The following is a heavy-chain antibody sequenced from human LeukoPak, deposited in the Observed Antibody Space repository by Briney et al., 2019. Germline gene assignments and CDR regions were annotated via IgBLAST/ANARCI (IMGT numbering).Heavy chain of an antibody. V-gene: IGHV3-74*01. D-gene: IGHD5-18*01. J-gene: IGHJ5*02. CDR1: GFTFSSYW. CDR3: ARGRDTAMVTGGYNWFDP. CDR2: INSDGSST. Sequence: PGGSLRLSCAASGFTFSSYWMHWVRQAPGKGLVWVSHINSDGSSTSYADSVKGRFTISRDNAKNTLYLQMNSLRAEDTAVYYCARGRDTAMVTGGYNWFDPWGQGTLVTVSS.